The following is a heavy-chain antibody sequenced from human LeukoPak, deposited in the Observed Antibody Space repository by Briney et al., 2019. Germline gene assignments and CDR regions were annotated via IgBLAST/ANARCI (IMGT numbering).Heavy chain of an antibody. CDR1: GGTFSSYA. CDR2: IIPIFGTA. V-gene: IGHV1-69*13. Sequence: ASVKVSCKASGGTFSSYAISWVRQAPGQGLEWMGGIIPIFGTANYAQKFQGRVTITADESTSTAYMELSSLRSEDTAVYYCARASPLGYCSSTSCYHYGKDVWGQGTTVTVSS. CDR3: ARASPLGYCSSTSCYHYGKDV. J-gene: IGHJ6*02. D-gene: IGHD2-2*01.